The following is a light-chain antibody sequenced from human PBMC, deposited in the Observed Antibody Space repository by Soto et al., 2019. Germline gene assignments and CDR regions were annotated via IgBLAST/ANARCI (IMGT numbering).Light chain of an antibody. CDR1: HSINTW. V-gene: IGKV1-5*03. Sequence: DIQMTQSPSTLSASVGDRVTITCRASHSINTWLACYEQKPGKAPKLLIYKASSLKSGVPTRFSGGGSGTEFTLTISVLQPDDFATYYCQQHKTYSRTFGQGTKVEI. J-gene: IGKJ1*01. CDR3: QQHKTYSRT. CDR2: KAS.